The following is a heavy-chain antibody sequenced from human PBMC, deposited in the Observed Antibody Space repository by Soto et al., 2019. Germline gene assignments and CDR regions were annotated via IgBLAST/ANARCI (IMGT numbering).Heavy chain of an antibody. J-gene: IGHJ3*01. CDR1: GFTFSNAW. CDR2: IKSQTDGGTT. D-gene: IGHD4-17*01. Sequence: EVRLVECGGGLVKPGGSLRLSCAASGFTFSNAWMSWVRQAPGKGLEWVGRIKSQTDGGTTHYAAPVKARFTISRDDSRNTLYLQMSSLKTDDTAMYYCTTVGYPDYGLALAVWGQGTLVTVSS. V-gene: IGHV3-15*01. CDR3: TTVGYPDYGLALAV.